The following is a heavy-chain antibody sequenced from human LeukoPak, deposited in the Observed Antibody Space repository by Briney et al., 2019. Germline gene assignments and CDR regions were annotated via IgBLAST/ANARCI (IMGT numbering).Heavy chain of an antibody. CDR3: AHRLVGKRAFDI. D-gene: IGHD2-15*01. V-gene: IGHV2-5*01. Sequence: SGPTLRNPTPPLTLTFTFSGFSLRTSGLGVGWIRQPPGKALEWLPLIYWNDDKRYSTSLKSRLTITKDTSKNQVVLTMTNMDPVDTATYYCAHRLVGKRAFDIWGQGTMVTVSS. CDR1: GFSLRTSGLG. CDR2: IYWNDDK. J-gene: IGHJ3*02.